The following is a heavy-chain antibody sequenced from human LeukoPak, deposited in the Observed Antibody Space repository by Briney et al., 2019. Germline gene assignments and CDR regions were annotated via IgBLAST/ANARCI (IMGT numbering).Heavy chain of an antibody. V-gene: IGHV3-11*01. D-gene: IGHD3-10*01. Sequence: PGGYLRLSCAASGFTFSNYYMSWIRQAPGKGLEWVSYISSSGSTIYYADSVKGRFTISRDNAKNSLYLQMNSLRAEDTAVYYCARDKYYGSGSQREDVWGQGTTVTVSS. CDR1: GFTFSNYY. CDR3: ARDKYYGSGSQREDV. J-gene: IGHJ6*02. CDR2: ISSSGSTI.